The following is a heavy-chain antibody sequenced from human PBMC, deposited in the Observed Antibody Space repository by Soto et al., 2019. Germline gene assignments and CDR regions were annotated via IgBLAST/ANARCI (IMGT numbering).Heavy chain of an antibody. V-gene: IGHV4-4*07. CDR1: GGSISSYY. J-gene: IGHJ6*02. Sequence: SETLSLTCTVSGGSISSYYWSWIRQPAGKGLEWIGRIYTSGSTNYNPSLKSRVTMSVDTSKNQFSLKLSSVTAADTAVYYCARDRYYGSGSYPRGRYYYYGMDVWGQGTTVTVS. CDR3: ARDRYYGSGSYPRGRYYYYGMDV. D-gene: IGHD3-10*01. CDR2: IYTSGST.